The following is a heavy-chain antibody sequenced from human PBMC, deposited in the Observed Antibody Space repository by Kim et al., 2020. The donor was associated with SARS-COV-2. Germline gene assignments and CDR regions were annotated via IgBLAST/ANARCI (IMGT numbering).Heavy chain of an antibody. Sequence: SVKVSCKASGGTFSSYAISWVRQAPGQGLEWMGGIIPIFGTANYAQKFQGRVTITADESTSTAYMELSSLRSEDTAVYYCAGPYMAAAGGGYYYGMDVWGQGTTVTVSS. D-gene: IGHD6-13*01. CDR1: GGTFSSYA. J-gene: IGHJ6*02. V-gene: IGHV1-69*13. CDR2: IIPIFGTA. CDR3: AGPYMAAAGGGYYYGMDV.